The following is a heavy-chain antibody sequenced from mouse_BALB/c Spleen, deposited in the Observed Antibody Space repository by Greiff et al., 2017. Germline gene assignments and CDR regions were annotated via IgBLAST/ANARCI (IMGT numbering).Heavy chain of an antibody. CDR1: GYSITSGYY. CDR3: ARHYDYDGDGFDY. CDR2: ISYDGSN. D-gene: IGHD2-4*01. V-gene: IGHV3-6*02. Sequence: EVQLQQSGPGLVKPSQSLSLTCSVTGYSITSGYYWNWIRQFPGNKLEWMGYISYDGSNNYNPSLKNRISITRDTSKNQFFLKLNSVTTEDTATYYCARHYDYDGDGFDYWGQGTTLTVSS. J-gene: IGHJ2*01.